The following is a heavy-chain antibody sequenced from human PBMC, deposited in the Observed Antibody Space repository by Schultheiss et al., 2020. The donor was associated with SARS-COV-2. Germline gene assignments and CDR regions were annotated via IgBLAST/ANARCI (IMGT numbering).Heavy chain of an antibody. CDR1: GFTVSSNY. J-gene: IGHJ4*02. V-gene: IGHV3-21*04. D-gene: IGHD5/OR15-5a*01. CDR3: ANLYEKGYFDY. CDR2: ITSSSSYI. Sequence: GGSLRLSCAASGFTVSSNYMSWVRQAPGKGLVWVSSITSSSSYIYYADSVKGRFTISRDNSKNTLYLQMNSLRAEDTAVYYCANLYEKGYFDYWGQGTLVTVSS.